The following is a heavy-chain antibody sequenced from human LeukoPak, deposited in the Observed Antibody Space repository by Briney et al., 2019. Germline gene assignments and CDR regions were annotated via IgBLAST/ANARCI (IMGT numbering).Heavy chain of an antibody. V-gene: IGHV3-15*01. Sequence: GGSLRLSCAASGFTFSNAWMSWVRQAPGKGLEWVGRIKSKTDGGTTDYAAPVKGRFTISRDDSKNTLYLQMNSLKTEDTAVYYCTTAPGPVGYCSSTSCYVKLWGRGTLVTVSS. CDR3: TTAPGPVGYCSSTSCYVKL. D-gene: IGHD2-2*01. J-gene: IGHJ2*01. CDR2: IKSKTDGGTT. CDR1: GFTFSNAW.